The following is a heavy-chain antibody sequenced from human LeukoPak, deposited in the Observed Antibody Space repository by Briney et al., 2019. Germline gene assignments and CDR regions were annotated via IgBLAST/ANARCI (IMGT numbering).Heavy chain of an antibody. D-gene: IGHD4-17*01. CDR3: ATDIAGDRHFEP. V-gene: IGHV3-30-3*01. Sequence: RRALSLLCAAATCIFLGYPMHWFRRAPAKGLEGVAFISFDGTIKYYADSVRGRSTISRDNSENSLYLQMNRLRLDDTAIYYCATDIAGDRHFEPGGQGPLVTVPS. J-gene: IGHJ1*01. CDR2: ISFDGTIK. CDR1: TCIFLGYP.